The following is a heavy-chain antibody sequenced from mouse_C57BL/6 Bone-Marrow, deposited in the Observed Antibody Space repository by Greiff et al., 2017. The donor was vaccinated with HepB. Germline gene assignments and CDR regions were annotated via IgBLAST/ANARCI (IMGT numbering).Heavy chain of an antibody. CDR3: ARTDGYYPAWFAY. D-gene: IGHD2-3*01. CDR2: ISYSGST. V-gene: IGHV3-8*01. CDR1: GYSITSDY. Sequence: EVQGVESGPGLAKPSQTLSLTCSVTGYSITSDYWNWIRKFPGNKLEYMGYISYSGSTYYNPSLKSRISITRDTSKNQYYLQLNSVTTEDTATYYCARTDGYYPAWFAYWGQGTLVTVSA. J-gene: IGHJ3*01.